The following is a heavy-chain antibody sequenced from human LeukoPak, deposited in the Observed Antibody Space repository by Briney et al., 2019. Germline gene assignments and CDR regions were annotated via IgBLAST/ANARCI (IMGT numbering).Heavy chain of an antibody. J-gene: IGHJ5*02. D-gene: IGHD2-2*01. CDR2: IIPILGIA. V-gene: IGHV1-69*04. CDR1: GGTFIIYA. CDR3: ASGIHCSSTGCYQNWFDP. Sequence: ASVTVSCKASGGTFIIYAISWVRQAPGQGLEWVGRIIPILGIANYAQKFQGRVTITADKSTSTAYMELSSLRSEDTAVYYCASGIHCSSTGCYQNWFDPWGQGTLVTVSS.